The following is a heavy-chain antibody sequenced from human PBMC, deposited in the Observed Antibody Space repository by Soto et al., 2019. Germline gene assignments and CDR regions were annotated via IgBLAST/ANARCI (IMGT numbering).Heavy chain of an antibody. J-gene: IGHJ4*02. V-gene: IGHV3-21*01. CDR2: ISSSSSYI. D-gene: IGHD5-12*01. Sequence: GGSLRLSCAASGFTFSSYSMNWVRQAPGKGLEWVSSISSSSSYIYYADSVKGRFTISRDNAKNSLYLQMNSLRAEDTAVYYCARDGDSIVATIGGGYWGQGTLVTVSS. CDR3: ARDGDSIVATIGGGY. CDR1: GFTFSSYS.